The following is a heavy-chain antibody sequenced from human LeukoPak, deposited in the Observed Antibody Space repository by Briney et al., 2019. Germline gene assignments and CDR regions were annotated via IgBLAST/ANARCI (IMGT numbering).Heavy chain of an antibody. D-gene: IGHD3-10*01. V-gene: IGHV3-21*01. CDR1: GFTFNSYS. Sequence: GGSLRLSCAASGFTFNSYSMNWVRQAPGKGLEWVSFIDTSASYIYYGDSMKGRFTISRDNAKNSLYLQMNGLRAEDTAVYYCARGRSITLLRGVAMSDGFDIWGQRALVTVSS. CDR3: ARGRSITLLRGVAMSDGFDI. J-gene: IGHJ3*02. CDR2: IDTSASYI.